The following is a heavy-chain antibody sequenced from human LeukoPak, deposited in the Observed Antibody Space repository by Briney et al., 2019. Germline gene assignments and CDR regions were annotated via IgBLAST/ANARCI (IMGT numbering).Heavy chain of an antibody. J-gene: IGHJ5*02. D-gene: IGHD3-22*01. CDR2: MYYSGST. CDR3: ARPYYYDSRIDP. Sequence: PSETLSLTCTVSGGSISSGDYYWSWIRQPPGKGLEWIAYMYYSGSTYYNPSLKSRVTMSADTSKNQLSLKLSSVSAADTAVYYCARPYYYDSRIDPWGQGILVTVSS. V-gene: IGHV4-30-4*01. CDR1: GGSISSGDYY.